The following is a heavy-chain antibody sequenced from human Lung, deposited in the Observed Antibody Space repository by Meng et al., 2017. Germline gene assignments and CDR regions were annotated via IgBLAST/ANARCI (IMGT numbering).Heavy chain of an antibody. CDR3: AREQQWLVQDFDS. D-gene: IGHD6-19*01. CDR2: INPNSGGA. J-gene: IGHJ4*02. Sequence: QAQLVQSGAEVKKHGASVKVSCKASGYTFIDYYMHWVRQAPGQGLEWMGRINPNSGGADYAQKFQGRVTMTRDKSISTAYMELTRLRSDDTAVYYCAREQQWLVQDFDSWGQGTLVTVSS. CDR1: GYTFIDYY. V-gene: IGHV1-2*06.